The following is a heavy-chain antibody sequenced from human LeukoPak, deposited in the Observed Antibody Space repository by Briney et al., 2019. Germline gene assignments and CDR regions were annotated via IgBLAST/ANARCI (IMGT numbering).Heavy chain of an antibody. CDR1: GGSFSGYY. V-gene: IGHV4-34*01. J-gene: IGHJ4*02. Sequence: SETLSLTCAVYGGSFSGYYWSWIRQPPGKGLEWIGEINHSGSTNYNPSLKSRVTISVDTSKNQFSLKLSSVTAADTAVYYCARTITFGGAYFDYWGQGTLVTVSS. CDR3: ARTITFGGAYFDY. D-gene: IGHD3-16*01. CDR2: INHSGST.